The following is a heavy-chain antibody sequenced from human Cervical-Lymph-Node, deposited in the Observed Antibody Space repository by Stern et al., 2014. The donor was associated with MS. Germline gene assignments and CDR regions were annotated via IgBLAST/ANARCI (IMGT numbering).Heavy chain of an antibody. Sequence: VQLEESGAEVKKPGASVKVSCKTSGYTFTSDDINWVRQASGQGLEWMGWMNPDSGDTGYAQKFQGRLPIPRDTSISTAYMELTTLRSEDTAVYYCTKAWDSWGQGTLVTVSS. CDR2: MNPDSGDT. J-gene: IGHJ4*02. CDR3: TKAWDS. CDR1: GYTFTSDD. V-gene: IGHV1-8*01.